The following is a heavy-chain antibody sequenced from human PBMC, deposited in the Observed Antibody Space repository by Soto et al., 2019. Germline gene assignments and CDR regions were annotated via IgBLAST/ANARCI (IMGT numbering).Heavy chain of an antibody. Sequence: QVQLVQSGAEVKKPGASVTVSCKASGYTFTNYGFSWVRQAPGQGLEWMGWISGYNGNTKYAEKFQNRVTMTTDTATNTAHMELRSLRSDDTAVYSCASEGQASYYYYGMDVWGQGTAVTVSS. V-gene: IGHV1-18*01. CDR2: ISGYNGNT. CDR1: GYTFTNYG. CDR3: ASEGQASYYYYGMDV. J-gene: IGHJ6*02.